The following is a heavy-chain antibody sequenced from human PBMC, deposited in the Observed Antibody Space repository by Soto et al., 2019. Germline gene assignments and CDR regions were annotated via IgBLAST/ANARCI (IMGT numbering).Heavy chain of an antibody. CDR3: ARSNNWNLYDY. V-gene: IGHV4-59*08. D-gene: IGHD1-20*01. Sequence: PSETLSLTCTVSGGSISSYYWSWIRQPPGKGLEWIGYIYYSGSTNYNPSLKIRVTISVDTSKNQFSLKLSSVTAADTAVYYCARSNNWNLYDYWGQGTLVTVSS. CDR1: GGSISSYY. J-gene: IGHJ4*02. CDR2: IYYSGST.